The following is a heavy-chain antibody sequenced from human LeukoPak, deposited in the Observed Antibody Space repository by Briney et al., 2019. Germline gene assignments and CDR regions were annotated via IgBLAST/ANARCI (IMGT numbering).Heavy chain of an antibody. CDR1: GGSISSYY. D-gene: IGHD6-6*01. CDR3: ARVAARYVGMDV. V-gene: IGHV4-59*01. J-gene: IGHJ6*02. Sequence: SETLSLTCTVSGGSISSYYWTWIRQPPGKGLEWIGYIYYSGSTNYNPSLKSRVTISVDTSKKQVSLNLSSVTAADTAVYYCARVAARYVGMDVWGQGTTVTVSS. CDR2: IYYSGST.